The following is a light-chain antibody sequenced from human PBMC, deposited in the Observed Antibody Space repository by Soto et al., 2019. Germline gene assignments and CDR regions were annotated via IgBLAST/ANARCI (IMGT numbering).Light chain of an antibody. CDR2: WAS. V-gene: IGKV4-1*01. CDR1: QSALSNSNNY. CDR3: QQYHSEPIT. Sequence: DFVMTPSPDSLAVSLGERATINCKSRQSALSNSNNYLAWFQQKPGQPPKLLISWASTRESGVPDRFSGSGSGTDFTLTISSLQAEDVAVYYCQQYHSEPITFGQGTRLEIK. J-gene: IGKJ5*01.